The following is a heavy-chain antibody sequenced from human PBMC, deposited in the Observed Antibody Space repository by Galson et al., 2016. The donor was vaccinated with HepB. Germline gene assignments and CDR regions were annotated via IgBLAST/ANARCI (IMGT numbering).Heavy chain of an antibody. J-gene: IGHJ4*02. V-gene: IGHV3-30*18. CDR2: ISYAGSNK. CDR1: GFTFSSYG. Sequence: SLRLSCAASGFTFSSYGMHWVRQAPGKGLEWVAVISYAGSNKYYADSVKGRFTISRDNSKTTLYLQMNSLRAEDTAVYYCAKSGRYYGVDHFDYWGQGTLVTVSS. CDR3: AKSGRYYGVDHFDY. D-gene: IGHD4-17*01.